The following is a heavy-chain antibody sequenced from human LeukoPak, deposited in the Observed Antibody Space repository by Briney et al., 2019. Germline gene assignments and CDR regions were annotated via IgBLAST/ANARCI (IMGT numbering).Heavy chain of an antibody. Sequence: PGGSLRLSRAASGFTFSSYGMHWVRQAPGKGLEWVAVISYDGSNKYYADSVKGRFTISRDNSKNTLYLHMNSLRAEDTAVYFCAKGPHQYYFDYWGQGTLVTVSS. V-gene: IGHV3-30*18. CDR2: ISYDGSNK. CDR3: AKGPHQYYFDY. J-gene: IGHJ4*02. D-gene: IGHD2-2*01. CDR1: GFTFSSYG.